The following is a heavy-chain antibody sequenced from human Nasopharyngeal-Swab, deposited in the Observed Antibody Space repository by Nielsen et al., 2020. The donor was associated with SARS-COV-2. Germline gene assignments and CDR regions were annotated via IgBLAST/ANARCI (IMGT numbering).Heavy chain of an antibody. V-gene: IGHV3-33*01. CDR2: IWYDGSNK. Sequence: GSLKISCAASGFTFSSYGMHWVRQAPGKGLEWVAVIWYDGSNKYYADSVKGRFTISRDNSKNTLYLQMNSLRAEDTAVYYCARDPGTAMALYYFDYWGQGTLVTVSS. D-gene: IGHD5-18*01. CDR3: ARDPGTAMALYYFDY. J-gene: IGHJ4*02. CDR1: GFTFSSYG.